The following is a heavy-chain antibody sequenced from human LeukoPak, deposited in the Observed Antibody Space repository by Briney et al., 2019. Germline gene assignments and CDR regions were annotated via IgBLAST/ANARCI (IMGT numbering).Heavy chain of an antibody. Sequence: SETLSLTCAVYGGSFSGYYWSWIRQPPGKGLEWIGEINHSGSTNYNPSLKSRVTISVDTSKNQFSLKLSSVTAADTAVYYCARGRYYDLNFDYWGQGTLVTVSS. CDR1: GGSFSGYY. J-gene: IGHJ4*02. D-gene: IGHD3-3*01. V-gene: IGHV4-34*01. CDR2: INHSGST. CDR3: ARGRYYDLNFDY.